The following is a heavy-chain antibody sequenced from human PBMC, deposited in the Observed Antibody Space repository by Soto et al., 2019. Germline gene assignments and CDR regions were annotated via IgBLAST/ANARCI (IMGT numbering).Heavy chain of an antibody. V-gene: IGHV4-31*03. J-gene: IGHJ4*02. CDR1: GGSISSGGYY. Sequence: QVQLQESAPGLVKPSQTLSLTCTFSGGSISSGGYYWSWIRQHPGKGLEWIGYIYYSGSTYYNPSLKSRVTISVDTCKNQFSLKLSSVTAADTAVYYCARLDRGSGDFDYWGQGTLVTVSS. D-gene: IGHD3-10*01. CDR3: ARLDRGSGDFDY. CDR2: IYYSGST.